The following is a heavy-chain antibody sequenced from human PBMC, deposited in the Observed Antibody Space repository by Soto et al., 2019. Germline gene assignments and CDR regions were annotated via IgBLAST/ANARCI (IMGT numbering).Heavy chain of an antibody. V-gene: IGHV4-34*01. Sequence: QVQLQQWGAGRLKPSETLSLTCAVYGVAFSGYYWTWIRQPPGTGLEWIGEINNSGSTDYNPSLKRRVTISVATSKHQFSLKLTSVTAADTAVYYWARDNITGLFDYWGQGPLVIVSS. CDR3: ARDNITGLFDY. CDR1: GVAFSGYY. CDR2: INNSGST. D-gene: IGHD2-8*02. J-gene: IGHJ4*02.